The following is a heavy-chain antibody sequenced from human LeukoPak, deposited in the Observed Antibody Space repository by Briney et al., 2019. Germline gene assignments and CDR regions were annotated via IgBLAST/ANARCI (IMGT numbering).Heavy chain of an antibody. CDR1: NFTFTTYG. D-gene: IGHD1-26*01. V-gene: IGHV1-18*01. CDR2: ISAYNGNA. J-gene: IGHJ4*02. Sequence: ASVKVSCKASNFTFTTYGFTWVRQAPGQGLEWMGWISAYNGNADYAQKFQGRVTMTTDTSTSTAYMELRSLRSDDTAVYYCARGDGSYLVDYWGQGTLVTVSS. CDR3: ARGDGSYLVDY.